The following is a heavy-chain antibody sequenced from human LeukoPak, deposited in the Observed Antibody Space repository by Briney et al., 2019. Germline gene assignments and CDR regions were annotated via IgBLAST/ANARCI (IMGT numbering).Heavy chain of an antibody. V-gene: IGHV3-23*01. J-gene: IGHJ4*02. D-gene: IGHD2-15*01. CDR2: ISGSGGST. Sequence: AGGSLRLSCAASGFTFSSYAMSWVRQAPGKGLEWVSAISGSGGSTYYADSVKGRFTISRDNSKNTLYLQVNSLRAEDTAVYYCANVGAGYCSGGTCYCDYWGQGILVTVSS. CDR3: ANVGAGYCSGGTCYCDY. CDR1: GFTFSSYA.